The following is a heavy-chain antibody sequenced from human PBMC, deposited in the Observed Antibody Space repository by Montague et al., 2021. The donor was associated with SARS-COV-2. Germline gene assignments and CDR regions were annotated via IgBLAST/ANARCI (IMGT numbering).Heavy chain of an antibody. CDR3: ARGDGHYYGSGTYPYY. CDR1: GGSITSYY. D-gene: IGHD3-10*01. Sequence: SETLSLTCTVSGGSITSYYWSWIRQPPGKGLEYIGYIYYSGSTNYNPSLKSRVTMSVETSKNQFSLKLSSVTAADTAVYYCARGDGHYYGSGTYPYYWGQGTLVTVSS. J-gene: IGHJ4*02. CDR2: IYYSGST. V-gene: IGHV4-59*01.